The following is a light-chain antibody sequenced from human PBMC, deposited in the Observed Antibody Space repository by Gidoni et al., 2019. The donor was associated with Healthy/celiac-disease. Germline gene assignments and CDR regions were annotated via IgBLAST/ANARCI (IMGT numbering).Light chain of an antibody. CDR1: SSNIGAVYD. CDR2: GNS. V-gene: IGLV1-40*01. J-gene: IGLJ7*01. Sequence: QSVLTQPPSVSGAPGQRVTIACTGSSSNIGAVYDVHWYQQLPGTAPKLLIYGNSNPPSGVPDRFSGSKSGTSASLAITGLQAEDEADYYCQSYDSSLSAVFGGGTQLTVL. CDR3: QSYDSSLSAV.